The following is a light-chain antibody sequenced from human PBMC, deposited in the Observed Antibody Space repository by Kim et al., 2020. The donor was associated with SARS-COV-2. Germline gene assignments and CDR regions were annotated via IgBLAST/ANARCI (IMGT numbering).Light chain of an antibody. CDR2: EVS. CDR1: SSDVGSYNL. Sequence: SPGQSITISCTGTSSDVGSYNLVSWYQQHPGKAPKLMIYEVSKRPSGVSNRFSGSKSGNTASLTISGLQAEDEADYYCCSYAGLVVFGGGTQLTVL. CDR3: CSYAGLVV. V-gene: IGLV2-23*02. J-gene: IGLJ2*01.